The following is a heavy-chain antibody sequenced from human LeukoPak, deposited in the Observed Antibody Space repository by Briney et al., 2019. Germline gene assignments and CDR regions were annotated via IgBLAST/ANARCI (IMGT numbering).Heavy chain of an antibody. Sequence: GGSLRLSCAASGFTLRDYYMGWIRQAPGKGLEWISYIDSSGSAIYYADSVEGRFTISRDNANNSLFLQMNSLRADDTAVYFCARRPESMIMPSNSFRSYWYFDLWGRGTLVTLSS. J-gene: IGHJ2*01. CDR1: GFTLRDYY. V-gene: IGHV3-11*01. D-gene: IGHD4-23*01. CDR3: ARRPESMIMPSNSFRSYWYFDL. CDR2: IDSSGSAI.